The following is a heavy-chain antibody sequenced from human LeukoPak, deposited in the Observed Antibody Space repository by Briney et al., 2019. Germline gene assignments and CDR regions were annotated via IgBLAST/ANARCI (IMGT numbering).Heavy chain of an antibody. J-gene: IGHJ4*02. CDR1: GFTFSSYA. D-gene: IGHD5-18*01. CDR2: ISYDGSNK. CDR3: ARGPGYSYGH. V-gene: IGHV3-30*04. Sequence: RSGGSLRLSCAASGFTFSSYAMHWVRQAPGKGLEWVAVISYDGSNKYYADSVKGRFTISRDNSKNTLYLQMNSLRAEDTAVYYCARGPGYSYGHWGQGTLVTVSS.